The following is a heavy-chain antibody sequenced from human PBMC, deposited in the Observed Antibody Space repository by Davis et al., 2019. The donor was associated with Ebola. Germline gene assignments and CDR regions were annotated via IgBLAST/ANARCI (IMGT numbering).Heavy chain of an antibody. CDR1: GFTFSNAW. V-gene: IGHV3-73*01. Sequence: GGSLRLSCAASGFTFSNAWMSWVRQASGKGLEWVGRIISKANSYATAYAASVKGRFTISRDDSKNTAYLQMNSLKTEDTAVYYCTLGYCSSNSCPYYYYYGMDVWGQGTTVTVSS. J-gene: IGHJ6*02. CDR2: IISKANSYAT. CDR3: TLGYCSSNSCPYYYYYGMDV. D-gene: IGHD2-2*01.